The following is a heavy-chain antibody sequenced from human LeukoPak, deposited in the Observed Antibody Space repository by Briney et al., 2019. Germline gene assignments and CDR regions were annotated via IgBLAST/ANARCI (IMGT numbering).Heavy chain of an antibody. D-gene: IGHD2-21*02. CDR1: GFTFSSYA. CDR2: ISGSGGST. V-gene: IGHV3-23*01. CDR3: ARVDCGGDCSLFDL. J-gene: IGHJ5*02. Sequence: GGSLRLSCAASGFTFSSYAMSWVRQAPGKGLEWVSAISGSGGSTYYADSVKGRFTISRDNSKNTLYLQMNSLKTEDTAVYYCARVDCGGDCSLFDLWGRGTLVTVSS.